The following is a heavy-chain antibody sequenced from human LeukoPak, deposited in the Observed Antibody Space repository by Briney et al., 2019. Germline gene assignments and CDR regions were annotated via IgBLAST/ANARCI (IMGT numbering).Heavy chain of an antibody. Sequence: GGSLRLSCTASGFTFSSYAMSWVRQAPGKGLEWVSAISGSGGSTYYADSVKGRFTISRDNSKNTLYLQMNSLRAEDTAVYYCAKDPRGRGYYGSGSYYIGWGQGTLVTVSS. CDR3: AKDPRGRGYYGSGSYYIG. V-gene: IGHV3-23*01. J-gene: IGHJ4*02. CDR2: ISGSGGST. D-gene: IGHD3-10*01. CDR1: GFTFSSYA.